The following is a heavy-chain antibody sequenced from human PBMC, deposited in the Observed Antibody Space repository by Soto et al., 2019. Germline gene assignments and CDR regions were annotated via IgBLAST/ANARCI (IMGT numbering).Heavy chain of an antibody. Sequence: PSETLSLTCSVSGGSISRGDYYWSWIRQPPGKGLQWLGYLDHSGSTFFNPSLKSRLTLSLDTSNNQFSLKLTSVTAADTAVYYCARRAGDYGPYGMDVWGQGTTVTVSS. J-gene: IGHJ6*02. D-gene: IGHD3-9*01. CDR3: ARRAGDYGPYGMDV. CDR1: GGSISRGDYY. CDR2: LDHSGST. V-gene: IGHV4-30-4*01.